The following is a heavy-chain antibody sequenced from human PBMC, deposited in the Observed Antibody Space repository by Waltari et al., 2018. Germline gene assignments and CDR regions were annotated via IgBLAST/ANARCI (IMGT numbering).Heavy chain of an antibody. D-gene: IGHD4-17*01. J-gene: IGHJ2*01. CDR3: AKADFGDPFWYFDL. Sequence: EVQLLESGGDLVQPGGSLRLSCAASGFSFSLYPMAWVRQAPGKGRAWVSTMTAGGRSRKYADAVKGRFTISRDNSQNTLDLQMNTLRAEDTAVYFCAKADFGDPFWYFDLWGRGTLVTV. V-gene: IGHV3-23*01. CDR1: GFSFSLYP. CDR2: MTAGGRSR.